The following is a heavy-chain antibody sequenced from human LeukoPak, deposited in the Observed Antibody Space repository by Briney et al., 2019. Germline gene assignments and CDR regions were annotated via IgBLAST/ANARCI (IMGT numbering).Heavy chain of an antibody. J-gene: IGHJ4*02. CDR1: GYTFTGYY. D-gene: IGHD2-2*01. V-gene: IGHV1-2*02. Sequence: GASVKVSCKASGYTFTGYYMHWVRQAPGQGLEWMGWINPNSGGTNYAQKFQSRVTMTRDTSISTAYMELSRLRSDDTAVYYCASRDCSSTSCRARDFDYWGQGTLVTVSS. CDR2: INPNSGGT. CDR3: ASRDCSSTSCRARDFDY.